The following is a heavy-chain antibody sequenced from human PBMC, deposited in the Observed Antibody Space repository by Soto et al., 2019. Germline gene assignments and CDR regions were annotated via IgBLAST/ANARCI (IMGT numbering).Heavy chain of an antibody. CDR2: IYWDDDK. CDR1: GFSLSTSGVG. V-gene: IGHV2-5*02. CDR3: AHSGAYCGGDCYQQGRTSWLDP. Sequence: QITLKESGPTLVKPTQTLTLTCTFSGFSLSTSGVGVGWIRQPPGKALEWLALIYWDDDKRYSPSLKSRLTITKDTSKNQVVLTMTNMDPVDTATYYCAHSGAYCGGDCYQQGRTSWLDPWGQGTLVTVSS. D-gene: IGHD2-21*02. J-gene: IGHJ5*02.